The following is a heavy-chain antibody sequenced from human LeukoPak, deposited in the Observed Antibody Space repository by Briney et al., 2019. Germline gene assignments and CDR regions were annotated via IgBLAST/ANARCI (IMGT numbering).Heavy chain of an antibody. V-gene: IGHV1-69*01. CDR2: IIPIFGTA. CDR1: GGTFSSYA. Sequence: PRASVKVSCKASGGTFSSYAISWVRQAPGQGLEWMGGIIPIFGTANYAQKFQGRVTITADESTSTAYMELSSLRSEDTAVYYCARDRVSSGWYWFDPWGQGTLVTVSS. J-gene: IGHJ5*02. CDR3: ARDRVSSGWYWFDP. D-gene: IGHD6-19*01.